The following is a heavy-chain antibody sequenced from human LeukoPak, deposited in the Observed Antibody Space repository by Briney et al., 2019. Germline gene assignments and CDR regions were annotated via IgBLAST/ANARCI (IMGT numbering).Heavy chain of an antibody. J-gene: IGHJ4*02. CDR2: INNDGSST. CDR1: GFTFSSFW. CDR3: AIPLRGYCSSTSCPYFDY. D-gene: IGHD2-2*01. V-gene: IGHV3-74*01. Sequence: PGGSLRLSCAASGFTFSSFWMHWVRQAPGKGLVWVSRINNDGSSTSYADSVKGRFTISRDNSKNTLYLQMNSLRAEDTAVYYCAIPLRGYCSSTSCPYFDYWGQGTLVTVSS.